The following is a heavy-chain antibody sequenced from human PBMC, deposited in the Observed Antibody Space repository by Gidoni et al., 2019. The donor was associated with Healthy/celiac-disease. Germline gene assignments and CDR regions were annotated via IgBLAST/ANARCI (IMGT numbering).Heavy chain of an antibody. CDR1: GGSFSGYY. CDR3: ARGGVRTGYFYGY. CDR2: INHSGST. V-gene: IGHV4-34*01. J-gene: IGHJ4*02. D-gene: IGHD3-9*01. Sequence: QVQLQQWGAGLLKPSATLSLTCAVYGGSFSGYYWSWIRQPPGKGLEWSGEINHSGSTNYNPSRKSRVTISVDTTKNQFSLKLSSVTAADTAVYYCARGGVRTGYFYGYWGQGTLVTVSS.